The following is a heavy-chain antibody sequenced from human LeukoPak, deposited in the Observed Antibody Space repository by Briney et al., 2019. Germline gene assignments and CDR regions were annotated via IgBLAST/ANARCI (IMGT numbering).Heavy chain of an antibody. D-gene: IGHD4-23*01. CDR2: ISYDGSNK. Sequence: QPGGSLRLSCAASGFTFSSYAMHWVRQAPGEGLEWVAVISYDGSNKYYADSVKGRFTISRDNSKNTLYLQMNSLRAEDTAVYYCARAYGGNSSGGDYWGQGTLVTVSS. CDR3: ARAYGGNSSGGDY. J-gene: IGHJ4*02. CDR1: GFTFSSYA. V-gene: IGHV3-30-3*01.